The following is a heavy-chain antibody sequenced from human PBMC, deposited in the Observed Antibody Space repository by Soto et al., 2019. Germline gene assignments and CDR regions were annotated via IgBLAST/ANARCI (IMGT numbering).Heavy chain of an antibody. CDR1: GFTFSSYG. CDR3: AISQIHTYGMDV. V-gene: IGHV3-30*03. Sequence: QVQLVESGGGVVQPGRSLRLSCAASGFTFSSYGMHWVRQAPGKGLEWVAVISYDGSNKYYADSVKGRFTISRHNSKNTLYLQMNSLRAEDTAVYYCAISQIHTYGMDVWGQGTTVTVSS. CDR2: ISYDGSNK. J-gene: IGHJ6*02.